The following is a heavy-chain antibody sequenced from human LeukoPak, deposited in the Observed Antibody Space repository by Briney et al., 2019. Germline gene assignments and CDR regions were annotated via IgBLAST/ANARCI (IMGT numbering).Heavy chain of an antibody. Sequence: GGSLRLSCATSGFTFSHHWMSWVRQAPGKGLEWVANINLDGSKKYYVDSVKGRFTISRDNAQNSLYLQMNSLRVEDTAVYYCARDETGGYFENWGQGTLVTVSA. CDR1: GFTFSHHW. CDR3: ARDETGGYFEN. D-gene: IGHD3-10*01. CDR2: INLDGSKK. V-gene: IGHV3-7*01. J-gene: IGHJ4*02.